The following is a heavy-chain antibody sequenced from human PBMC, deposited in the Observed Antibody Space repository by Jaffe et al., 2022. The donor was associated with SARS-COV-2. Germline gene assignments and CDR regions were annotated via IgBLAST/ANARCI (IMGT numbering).Heavy chain of an antibody. CDR1: GFTFSDYA. CDR3: ARDGYSGSSGHWYFDL. V-gene: IGHV3-64*01. D-gene: IGHD1-26*01. Sequence: EVQLVESGGGLVQPGGSLRLSCAASGFTFSDYAMHWVRQAPGKGLEYVSVISTDGGSTNYAKSVKGRFTISRDNSKNTLFLQMRSLRAEDMAVYYCARDGYSGSSGHWYFDLWGRGTLVTVSS. J-gene: IGHJ2*01. CDR2: ISTDGGST.